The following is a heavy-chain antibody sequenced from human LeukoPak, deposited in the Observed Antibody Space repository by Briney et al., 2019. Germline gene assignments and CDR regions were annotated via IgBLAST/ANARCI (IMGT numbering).Heavy chain of an antibody. D-gene: IGHD3-22*01. CDR2: IIPILGIA. Sequence: SVKVSCKASGGTFSSYAISWVRQAPGQGLEWMGRIIPILGIANYAQKFQGRVTITADKSTSTAYMELSSLRSEDTAVYYCARLPSSPEVVMRGLNQRSWFDPWGQGTLVTVSS. CDR1: GGTFSSYA. V-gene: IGHV1-69*04. J-gene: IGHJ5*02. CDR3: ARLPSSPEVVMRGLNQRSWFDP.